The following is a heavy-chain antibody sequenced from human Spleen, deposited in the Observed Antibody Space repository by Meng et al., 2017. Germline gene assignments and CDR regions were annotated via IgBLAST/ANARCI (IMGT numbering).Heavy chain of an antibody. CDR1: GGIFSNYV. CDR3: AGGYYYGSGSHVDY. V-gene: IGHV1-69*13. CDR2: IIPIFGTA. J-gene: IGHJ4*02. Sequence: SVKVSCKALGGIFSNYVIGWVRQAPGQGLEWMGGIIPIFGTANYAQKFQGRVTITADESTSTAFMELSSLRSEDTAVYYCAGGYYYGSGSHVDYWGQGTLVTVSS. D-gene: IGHD3-10*01.